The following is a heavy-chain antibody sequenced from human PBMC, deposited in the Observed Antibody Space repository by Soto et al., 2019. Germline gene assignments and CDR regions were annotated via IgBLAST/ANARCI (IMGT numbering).Heavy chain of an antibody. D-gene: IGHD5-18*01. V-gene: IGHV4-31*03. CDR3: ARDRGYSYVPDYWYFDL. Sequence: TLSLTGTVSGGSISSGGYYWSWILQHPGKGLEWIGYIYYSGSTYYNPSLKSRVTISVDTSKNQFSLKLSSVTAADTAVYYCARDRGYSYVPDYWYFDLWGRGTLVTVSS. J-gene: IGHJ2*01. CDR2: IYYSGST. CDR1: GGSISSGGYY.